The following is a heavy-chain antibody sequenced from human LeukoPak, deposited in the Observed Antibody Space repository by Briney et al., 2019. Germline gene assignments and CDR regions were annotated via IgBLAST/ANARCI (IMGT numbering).Heavy chain of an antibody. CDR3: ARVRNDRVNSSSPYYYYYMDV. Sequence: SETLSLTCTVSGGSISSGSYYWSWIRQPAGKGLEWIARIYTSGSTNYNPSLKSRVTISVDTSKNQFSLKLSSVTAADTAVYYCARVRNDRVNSSSPYYYYYMDVWGKGTTVTVSS. J-gene: IGHJ6*03. V-gene: IGHV4-61*02. D-gene: IGHD6-6*01. CDR1: GGSISSGSYY. CDR2: IYTSGST.